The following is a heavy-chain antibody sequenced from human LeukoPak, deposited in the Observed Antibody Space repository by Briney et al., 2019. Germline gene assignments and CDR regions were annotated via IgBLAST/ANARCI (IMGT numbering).Heavy chain of an antibody. V-gene: IGHV1-18*04. CDR1: GYTFTSYY. J-gene: IGHJ5*02. CDR2: ISAYNGNT. D-gene: IGHD3-16*01. CDR3: ARDLVIGWFDP. Sequence: GASVKVSCKASGYTFTSYYMHWLRQAPGQGLEWMGWISAYNGNTNYAQKLQGRVTMTTDTSTSTAYMELRSLRSDDTAVYYCARDLVIGWFDPWGQGTLVTVSS.